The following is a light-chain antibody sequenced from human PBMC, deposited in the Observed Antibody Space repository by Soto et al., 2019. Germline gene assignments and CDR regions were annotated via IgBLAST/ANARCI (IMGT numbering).Light chain of an antibody. V-gene: IGKV3-15*01. Sequence: IVMTHSPATLSVSPGERATLSCRASQSVRSNLAWYQQKPGQAPRLVIYAASTRATGIPDRFSGSVSGTEFTLTISSLQSEDFAVYYCQQYNEWPPFTFGQGTRLEIK. J-gene: IGKJ5*01. CDR1: QSVRSN. CDR2: AAS. CDR3: QQYNEWPPFT.